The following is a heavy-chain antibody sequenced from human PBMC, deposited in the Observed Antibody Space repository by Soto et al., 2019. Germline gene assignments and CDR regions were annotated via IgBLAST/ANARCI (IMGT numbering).Heavy chain of an antibody. CDR1: GFTFSSYA. J-gene: IGHJ6*02. Sequence: GGSLRLSCAASGFTFSSYAMHCVRQAPGKGLEWVAVISYDGSNKYYADSVKGRFTISRDNSKNTLYLQMNSLRAEDTAVYYCARPVQLERRGYYYGMDVWGQGTTVTVSS. CDR2: ISYDGSNK. D-gene: IGHD1-1*01. V-gene: IGHV3-30-3*01. CDR3: ARPVQLERRGYYYGMDV.